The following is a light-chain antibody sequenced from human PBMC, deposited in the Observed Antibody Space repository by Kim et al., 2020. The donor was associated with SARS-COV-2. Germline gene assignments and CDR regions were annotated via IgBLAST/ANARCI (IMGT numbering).Light chain of an antibody. CDR1: NIGSTR. V-gene: IGLV3-21*04. J-gene: IGLJ2*01. Sequence: SYELTQPPSVSVAPGMTASITCGGNNIGSTRVHWYQQKPGQAPVLVIYYDATRPSGIPERFSGSNSENTATLTISRVEAGDEADYYCQVWDTTGDHLVFGGGTQLTVL. CDR3: QVWDTTGDHLV. CDR2: YDA.